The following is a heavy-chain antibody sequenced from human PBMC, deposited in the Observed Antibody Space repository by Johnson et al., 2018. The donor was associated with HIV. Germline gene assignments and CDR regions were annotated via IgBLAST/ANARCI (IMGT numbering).Heavy chain of an antibody. V-gene: IGHV3-20*04. D-gene: IGHD1-26*01. CDR2: INWNGGRT. CDR3: ASPSGSSRLAFDI. J-gene: IGHJ3*02. Sequence: VQLVESGGGVVQPGGSLRLSCAASGFTFDDYDMSWVRQAPGKGLEWVSGINWNGGRTGYADSVKGRFTISRDNAKNSQYLQMNSLRAEDTAVYYCASPSGSSRLAFDIWGQGTMVTVSS. CDR1: GFTFDDYD.